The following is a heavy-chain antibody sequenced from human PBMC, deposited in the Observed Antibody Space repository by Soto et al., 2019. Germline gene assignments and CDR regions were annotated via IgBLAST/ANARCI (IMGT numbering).Heavy chain of an antibody. Sequence: VGSLRLSCSASGFTFHNYAMSWVRQAPGKWLEWVSSISSSSGYIYYADSVKGRFTISRDNAKNSLYLQMNSLRAEDTAVYYCAPGGVAGTFPNWFDPWGQGTLVTVSS. J-gene: IGHJ5*02. D-gene: IGHD6-19*01. CDR3: APGGVAGTFPNWFDP. CDR1: GFTFHNYA. CDR2: ISSSSGYI. V-gene: IGHV3-21*01.